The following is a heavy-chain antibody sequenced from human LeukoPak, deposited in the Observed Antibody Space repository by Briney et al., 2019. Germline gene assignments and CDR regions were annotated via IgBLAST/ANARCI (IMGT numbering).Heavy chain of an antibody. CDR3: ARGHSSGWFFDY. CDR2: IYRGGNT. Sequence: PGGSLRLSCAASGFTVSSNYMSWVRQAPGMGLEWVSVIYRGGNTYYTDSVKGRFTISRDNSKNTLYLQMNTLRAEDTAVYYCARGHSSGWFFDYWGQGTLVTVSS. D-gene: IGHD6-19*01. J-gene: IGHJ4*02. CDR1: GFTVSSNY. V-gene: IGHV3-53*01.